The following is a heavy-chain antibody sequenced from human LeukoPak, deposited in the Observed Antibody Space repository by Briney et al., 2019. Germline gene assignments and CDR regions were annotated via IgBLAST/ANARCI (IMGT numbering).Heavy chain of an antibody. CDR2: IYYSGST. CDR1: GGSISSSSYY. D-gene: IGHD3-22*01. CDR3: AFYSSGFDAFDI. J-gene: IGHJ3*02. V-gene: IGHV4-39*07. Sequence: SETLSLTCTVSGGSISSSSYYWGWIRQPPGKGLEWIGSIYYSGSTYYNPSLKSRVTISVDTSKNQFSLKLSSVTAADTAVYYCAFYSSGFDAFDIWGQGTMVTVSS.